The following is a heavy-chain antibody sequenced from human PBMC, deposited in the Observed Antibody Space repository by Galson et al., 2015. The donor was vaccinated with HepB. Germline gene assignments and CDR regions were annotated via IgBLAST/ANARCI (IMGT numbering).Heavy chain of an antibody. V-gene: IGHV4-4*01. CDR1: GGSISSSNW. J-gene: IGHJ6*02. CDR2: IYHSGST. CDR3: ARVFTIFGMDV. Sequence: ETLSLTCAVSGGSISSSNWWSWVRQPPGKGLEWIGEIYHSGSTNYNPSLQSRVTISVDKSKNQFSLKLSSVTAADTAVYFCARVFTIFGMDVWGQGTTVAVSS. D-gene: IGHD3-3*01.